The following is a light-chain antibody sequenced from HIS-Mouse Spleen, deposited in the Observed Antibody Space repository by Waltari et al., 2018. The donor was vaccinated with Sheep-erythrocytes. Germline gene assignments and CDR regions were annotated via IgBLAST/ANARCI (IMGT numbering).Light chain of an antibody. Sequence: SYELTQLPSVSVSPGQTASITCSGDKLGDKYACWYQQKPGQSPVLVIYQDSKRPSGIAERFSGSNSGNTATLTISGTQAMDEADYYCQAWDSSTVVFGGGTKLTVL. V-gene: IGLV3-1*01. CDR1: KLGDKY. CDR2: QDS. CDR3: QAWDSSTVV. J-gene: IGLJ2*01.